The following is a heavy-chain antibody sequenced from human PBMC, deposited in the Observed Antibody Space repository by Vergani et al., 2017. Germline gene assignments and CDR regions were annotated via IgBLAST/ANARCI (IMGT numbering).Heavy chain of an antibody. J-gene: IGHJ4*02. Sequence: VQLVESGGGVVQPGRSLRLSCAASGFTFDSYGMHWVRQAPGKGLEWVAVISGSGGSTYYADSVKGRFTISRDNSKNTLYLQMNSLRAEDTAVYYCAKTSLWFGDYWGQGTLVTVSS. CDR3: AKTSLWFGDY. CDR1: GFTFDSYG. V-gene: IGHV3-23*04. CDR2: ISGSGGST. D-gene: IGHD3-10*01.